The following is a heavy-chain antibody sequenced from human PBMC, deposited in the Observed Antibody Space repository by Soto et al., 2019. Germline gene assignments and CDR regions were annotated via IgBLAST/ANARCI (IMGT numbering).Heavy chain of an antibody. CDR2: IIPIFGTA. CDR1: GGTFSSYA. V-gene: IGHV1-69*01. J-gene: IGHJ4*02. CDR3: ARLLGGFLRFSRNSDY. Sequence: QVQLVQSGAEVKKPGSSVKVSCKASGGTFSSYAISWVRQAPGQGLEWMGGIIPIFGTANYAQKFQGRVTITADESTSTAYMELSSLRYEDTAVYYCARLLGGFLRFSRNSDYWGQGTLVTVSS. D-gene: IGHD3-3*01.